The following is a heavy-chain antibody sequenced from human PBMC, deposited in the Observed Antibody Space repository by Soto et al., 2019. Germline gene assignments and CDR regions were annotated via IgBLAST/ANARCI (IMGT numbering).Heavy chain of an antibody. D-gene: IGHD2-21*02. CDR3: ARGAYCGGDCYPLNYYYYGMDV. CDR1: GGSVSSGSYY. CDR2: IYYSGST. Sequence: PSETLCLTYTVSGGSVSSGSYYWSWIRQPPGKGLEWIGYIYYSGSTNYNPSLKSRVTISVDTSKNQFSLKLSSVTAADTAVYYCARGAYCGGDCYPLNYYYYGMDVWGQGTTVTVSS. V-gene: IGHV4-61*01. J-gene: IGHJ6*02.